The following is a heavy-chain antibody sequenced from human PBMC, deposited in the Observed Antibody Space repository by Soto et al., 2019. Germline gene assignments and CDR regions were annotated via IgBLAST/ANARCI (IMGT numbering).Heavy chain of an antibody. CDR1: GFTFSRYA. D-gene: IGHD3-9*01. V-gene: IGHV3-23*01. Sequence: GGSLRLSCAASGFTFSRYAMTWVRQAPGKGLEWVSAISGSGGSTYYADSVKGRFTISRDNSKNTLYLQMNSLRAEDTAVYYCAKRTYYDILTGYYPPDYWGQGTLVTVSS. J-gene: IGHJ4*02. CDR2: ISGSGGST. CDR3: AKRTYYDILTGYYPPDY.